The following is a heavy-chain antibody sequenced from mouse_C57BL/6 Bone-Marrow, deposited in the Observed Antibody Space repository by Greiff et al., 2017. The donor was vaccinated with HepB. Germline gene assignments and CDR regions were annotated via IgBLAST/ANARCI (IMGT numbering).Heavy chain of an antibody. CDR3: ARGTTVRYAMDY. Sequence: QVQLQQPGAELVKPGASVKLSCKASGYTFTSYWMHWVKQRPGQGLEWIGMIHPNSGSTNYNEKFKSKATLTVDKSSSTAYMQLSSLTSEDSAVYYCARGTTVRYAMDYRGQGTSVTVSS. J-gene: IGHJ4*01. D-gene: IGHD1-1*01. CDR2: IHPNSGST. CDR1: GYTFTSYW. V-gene: IGHV1-64*01.